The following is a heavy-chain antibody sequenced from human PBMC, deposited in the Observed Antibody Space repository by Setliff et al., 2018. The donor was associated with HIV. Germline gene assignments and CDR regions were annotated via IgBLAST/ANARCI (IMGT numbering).Heavy chain of an antibody. D-gene: IGHD3-10*01. CDR2: IYYTGST. J-gene: IGHJ3*02. CDR3: AKLSRLTSLRNAFDI. Sequence: SETLSLTCTVSGGSISSSSYFWGWIRQHPGKGLEWIGYIYYTGSTYYNPSLKSRVTISIDTSKNQFSLNLSSVTAADSAVYYCAKLSRLTSLRNAFDIWGQGAVVTVSS. V-gene: IGHV4-31*03. CDR1: GGSISSSSYF.